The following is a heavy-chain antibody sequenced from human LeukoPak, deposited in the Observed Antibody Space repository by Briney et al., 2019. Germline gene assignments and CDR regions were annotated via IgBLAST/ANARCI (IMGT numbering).Heavy chain of an antibody. Sequence: SETLSLTCTVSGGSISSYYRSWIRQPPGKGLEWIGYIYYSGSTNYNPSLKSRVTISVDTSKNQFSLKLSSVTAADTAVYYCARGGSYPFFYWGQGTLVTVSS. V-gene: IGHV4-59*01. D-gene: IGHD3-16*01. CDR2: IYYSGST. CDR3: ARGGSYPFFY. J-gene: IGHJ4*02. CDR1: GGSISSYY.